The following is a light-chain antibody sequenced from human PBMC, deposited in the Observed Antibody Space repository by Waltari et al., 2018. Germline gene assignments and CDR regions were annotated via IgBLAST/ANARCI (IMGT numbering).Light chain of an antibody. CDR1: QSLLYSNGFKY. CDR2: LSS. CDR3: MQGFQTPIT. V-gene: IGKV2-28*01. Sequence: DILMTQSPLSLPVTPGQPASISCKSSQSLLYSNGFKYLDWIVHKPGKSPQLLIYLSSIRAPRVPDRFNGSGSGTDFTLKINRVETDDVGIYYCMQGFQTPITFGQGTRLDIK. J-gene: IGKJ5*01.